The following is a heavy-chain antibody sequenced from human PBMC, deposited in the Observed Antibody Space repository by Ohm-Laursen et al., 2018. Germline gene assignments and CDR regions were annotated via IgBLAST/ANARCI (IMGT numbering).Heavy chain of an antibody. Sequence: SETLSLTCTASGGAISNYYWSWIRQPPGKGLEWIGHINYSGNTNYNPSLKSRVTISVDTSKNQFSLKLSSVTAADTAVYYCARQEGYCSSTSCYEVWFDPWGQGTLVTVSS. V-gene: IGHV4-59*08. CDR1: GGAISNYY. J-gene: IGHJ5*02. D-gene: IGHD2-2*01. CDR2: INYSGNT. CDR3: ARQEGYCSSTSCYEVWFDP.